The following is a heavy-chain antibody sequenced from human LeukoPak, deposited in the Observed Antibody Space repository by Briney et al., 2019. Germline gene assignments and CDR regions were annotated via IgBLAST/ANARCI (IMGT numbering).Heavy chain of an antibody. V-gene: IGHV4-31*03. CDR3: ARGPHCSSTSCYSEYFHH. J-gene: IGHJ1*01. CDR1: GGSFSSSSYY. CDR2: ISYSGSP. Sequence: SETLSLTCTVSGGSFSSSSYYWGFIRQHPGKGLEWIGYISYSGSPYYNPSLKSRVTISVDTSRNQFSLRLSSVTAADTAVYYCARGPHCSSTSCYSEYFHHWGQGTLVTVSS. D-gene: IGHD2-2*01.